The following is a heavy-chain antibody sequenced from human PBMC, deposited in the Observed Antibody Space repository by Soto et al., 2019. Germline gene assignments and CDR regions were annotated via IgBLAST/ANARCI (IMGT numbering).Heavy chain of an antibody. CDR1: GGSISSGGYY. J-gene: IGHJ3*02. Sequence: QVQLQESGPGLVKPSQTLSLTCTVSGGSISSGGYYWSWIRQHPGKGLEWIGYIYYSGSTYYNPSLESRVTISVDTSKNQFSLKLSSVTAADTAVYYCARVVGATATSGAFDIWGQGTMVTVSS. D-gene: IGHD1-26*01. V-gene: IGHV4-31*03. CDR3: ARVVGATATSGAFDI. CDR2: IYYSGST.